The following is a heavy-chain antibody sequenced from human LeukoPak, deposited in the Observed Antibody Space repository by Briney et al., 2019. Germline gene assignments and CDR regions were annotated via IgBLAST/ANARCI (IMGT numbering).Heavy chain of an antibody. V-gene: IGHV3-53*01. CDR3: ARGWSGYDY. D-gene: IGHD6-13*01. Sequence: PGGSLRLSCAVSGFTVSSNYMTWVRQAPGKGLEWVSVIYSGGNTYYADSVKGRFTISRDNSENTVYLQINSLRAEDTAMYYCARGWSGYDYWGQGTLVTVSS. CDR1: GFTVSSNY. J-gene: IGHJ4*02. CDR2: IYSGGNT.